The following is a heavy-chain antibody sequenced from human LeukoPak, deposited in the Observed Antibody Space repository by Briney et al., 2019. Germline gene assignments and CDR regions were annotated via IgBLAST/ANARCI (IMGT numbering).Heavy chain of an antibody. D-gene: IGHD2-21*02. CDR3: ARAQFGYCGGDCYPEYFQH. CDR2: IWYDGSNK. Sequence: PGGSLRLSCAASGFTFSSYGMHWVRQAPGKGLEWVAVIWYDGSNKYYADSVKGRFTISRDNSKNTLYLQMNSLRAEDTAVYYCARAQFGYCGGDCYPEYFQHWGQGTLVTVSS. V-gene: IGHV3-33*01. J-gene: IGHJ1*01. CDR1: GFTFSSYG.